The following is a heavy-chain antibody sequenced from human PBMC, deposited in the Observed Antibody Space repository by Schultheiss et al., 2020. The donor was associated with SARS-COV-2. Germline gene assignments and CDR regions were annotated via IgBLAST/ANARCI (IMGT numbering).Heavy chain of an antibody. Sequence: GESLKISCVASGFTFRSYSMNWVRQAPGKGLEWVGRIKSKADGGTADYTAPVEGRFTISRDDSKNTLYLQMNSLKTEDTAVYYCAKDLYGSRWYFDFWGQGALVTVSS. J-gene: IGHJ4*02. CDR3: AKDLYGSRWYFDF. CDR1: GFTFRSYS. CDR2: IKSKADGGTA. V-gene: IGHV3-15*01. D-gene: IGHD2/OR15-2a*01.